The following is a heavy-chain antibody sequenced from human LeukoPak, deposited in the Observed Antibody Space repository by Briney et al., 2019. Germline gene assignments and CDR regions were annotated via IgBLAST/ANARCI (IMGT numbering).Heavy chain of an antibody. V-gene: IGHV4-59*01. CDR1: GGSISSYY. CDR2: IYYSGST. CDR3: ASYYDSGGGFDY. D-gene: IGHD3-22*01. J-gene: IGHJ4*02. Sequence: SETLSLTCTVSGGSISSYYWSWIRQPPGKGLEWIGYIYYSGSTNYNPSLKSRVTISVDTSKNQFSLKLSSVTAADTAVYYCASYYDSGGGFDYWGQGTLVTVSS.